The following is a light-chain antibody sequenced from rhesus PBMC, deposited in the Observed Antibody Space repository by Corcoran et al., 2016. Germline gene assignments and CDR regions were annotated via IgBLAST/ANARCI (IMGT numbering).Light chain of an antibody. CDR2: AAS. Sequence: DIQMTQSPSSLSASVGDTITITCRASQGINSYLNWFQQKPGKAPKLLIYAASILESGVPSRFSCSGSGTEFTLTITSLQPEDFAAYYCLQHNYYPWTFGQGTKVEIK. CDR3: LQHNYYPWT. V-gene: IGKV1-28*01. CDR1: QGINSY. J-gene: IGKJ1*01.